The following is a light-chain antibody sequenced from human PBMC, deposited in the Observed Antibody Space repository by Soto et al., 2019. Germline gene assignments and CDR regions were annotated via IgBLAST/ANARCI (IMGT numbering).Light chain of an antibody. CDR1: QSVSSRF. CDR2: GAS. J-gene: IGKJ1*01. CDR3: QQYNNWPPWT. V-gene: IGKV3D-15*01. Sequence: EVVMTQSPATLSVSPGERATLSCRASQSVSSRFLAWYQQKPGQAPRLLMYGASNRATGIPDRFSGTGSGTEFTLTISSLQSEDFAVYYCQQYNNWPPWTFG.